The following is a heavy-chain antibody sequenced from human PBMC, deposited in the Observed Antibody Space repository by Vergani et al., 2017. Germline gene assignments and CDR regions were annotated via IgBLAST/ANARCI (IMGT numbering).Heavy chain of an antibody. CDR3: ARLYGRDSSGSKYFDY. V-gene: IGHV5-51*01. J-gene: IGHJ4*02. CDR2: IHPADSDT. Sequence: EVQLVQSGAEVQKPGESLKISCQISGYSFTNYWIGWVRQMPGKGLEWMGIIHPADSDTRYSPSFQGQVTISVDKSISTAYLQRSSLRASDSAMYYCARLYGRDSSGSKYFDYWGQGTLVTVSS. CDR1: GYSFTNYW. D-gene: IGHD3-22*01.